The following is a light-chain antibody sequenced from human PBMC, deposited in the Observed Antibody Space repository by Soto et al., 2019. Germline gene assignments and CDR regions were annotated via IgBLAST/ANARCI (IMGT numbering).Light chain of an antibody. CDR2: KES. J-gene: IGKJ1*01. Sequence: DIQMTQSPSSLSASVGDRVTITCRASQTISSWLAWYQQKPGKAPKLLIYKESTLKSGVPSRFSGSGSGTEFNLTISRLQPDDFATYYCQHYNSYSEAFGQGTKVDIK. V-gene: IGKV1-5*03. CDR1: QTISSW. CDR3: QHYNSYSEA.